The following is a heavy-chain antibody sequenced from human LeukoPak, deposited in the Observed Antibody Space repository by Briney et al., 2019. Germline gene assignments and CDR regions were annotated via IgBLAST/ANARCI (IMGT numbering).Heavy chain of an antibody. CDR2: ISAYNGNT. V-gene: IGHV1-18*01. Sequence: ASVKVSCKASGYTCTSYGIGWVRQAPGQGLEWMGWISAYNGNTNYAQKLQGRVTMTTDTSTSTAYMELRSLRSDDTAVYYCARVFLGYDILTGYYMAHFDYWGQGTLVTVSS. CDR1: GYTCTSYG. J-gene: IGHJ4*02. D-gene: IGHD3-9*01. CDR3: ARVFLGYDILTGYYMAHFDY.